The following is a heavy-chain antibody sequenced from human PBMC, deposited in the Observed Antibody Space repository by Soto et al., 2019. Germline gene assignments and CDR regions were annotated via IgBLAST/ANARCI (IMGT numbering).Heavy chain of an antibody. J-gene: IGHJ5*02. CDR2: IYHSGST. D-gene: IGHD3-10*01. V-gene: IGHV4-30-2*01. CDR3: ARGSYGIWFDP. CDR1: GGSISSGGYS. Sequence: SETLSLTCAVSGGSISSGGYSWSWIRQPPGKGLEWIGYIYHSGSTYYNPSLKSRVTISVDRSKNQFSLKLSSVTAADTAVYYCARGSYGIWFDPWGQGTLVTVSS.